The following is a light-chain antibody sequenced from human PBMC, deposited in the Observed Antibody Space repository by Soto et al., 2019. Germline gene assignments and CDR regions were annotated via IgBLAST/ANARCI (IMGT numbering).Light chain of an antibody. CDR3: HVWDISAEQVV. CDR1: NIGSKS. V-gene: IGLV3-21*02. CDR2: ADS. Sequence: SYELTQPPSVSVAPGQTATVTCGAGNIGSKSVHWYQKKAGQAPLLVVFADSDRPPGIPARFSAFNSGNTATLTISMVDDGDEADYYCHVWDISAEQVVFGGGTKLTVL. J-gene: IGLJ2*01.